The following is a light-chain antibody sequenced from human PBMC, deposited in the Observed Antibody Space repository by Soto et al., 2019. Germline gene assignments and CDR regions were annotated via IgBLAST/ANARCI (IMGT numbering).Light chain of an antibody. V-gene: IGKV1-5*03. Sequence: DIQMTQSPSTQSASVGDRVTITSRGSQSITDWLAWYQQKPGKAPKFLIYKASNLEGGVPSRFSGSGSGTEFTLTISSVQPDDFATYYCQYWDDYSWTFGQGTKVEIK. CDR1: QSITDW. CDR3: QYWDDYSWT. J-gene: IGKJ1*01. CDR2: KAS.